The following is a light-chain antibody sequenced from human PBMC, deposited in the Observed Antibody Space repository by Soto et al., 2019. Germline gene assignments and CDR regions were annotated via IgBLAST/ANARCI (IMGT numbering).Light chain of an antibody. V-gene: IGKV3-15*01. CDR2: VAS. J-gene: IGKJ4*01. CDR3: QRYNCWPT. CDR1: HSISTN. Sequence: EIIRTQSPATLSVSPGEGATLSSSTSHSISTNLAWYQHKRGQSPRLLVYVASTRAIGVPARFSGSGSGAEFTLSFSSLQSEDFAVYFCQRYNCWPTFGGGTIVEIK.